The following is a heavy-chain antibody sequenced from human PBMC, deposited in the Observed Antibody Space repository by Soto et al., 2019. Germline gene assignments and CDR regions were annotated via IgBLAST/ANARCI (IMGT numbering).Heavy chain of an antibody. CDR3: ARGGSSSDNGMDV. Sequence: EVQLVESGGGLVQPGGSLRVSCAASGFTFSTYSMNWVRQAPGKGLEWVSYMSSRSLTIYYTDSVKGRFTISRDNAMNSLYLQMNSLRDEDTAVYYCARGGSSSDNGMDVWGQGTTVTVSS. V-gene: IGHV3-48*02. CDR1: GFTFSTYS. CDR2: MSSRSLTI. J-gene: IGHJ6*02. D-gene: IGHD6-6*01.